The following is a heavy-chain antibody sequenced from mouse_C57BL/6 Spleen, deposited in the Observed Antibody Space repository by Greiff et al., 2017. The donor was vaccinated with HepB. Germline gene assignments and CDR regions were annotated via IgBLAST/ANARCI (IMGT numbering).Heavy chain of an antibody. CDR3: ARDGGGGGYSNLYYFDY. V-gene: IGHV1-54*01. Sequence: QVQLKESGAELVRPGTSVKVSCKASGYAFTNYLIEWVKQRPGQGLEWIGVIYPGSGGTNYNEKFKGKATLTADKSSSTAYMQLSSLTSEDSAVYFCARDGGGGGYSNLYYFDYWGQGTTLTVSS. CDR2: IYPGSGGT. J-gene: IGHJ2*01. D-gene: IGHD2-5*01. CDR1: GYAFTNYL.